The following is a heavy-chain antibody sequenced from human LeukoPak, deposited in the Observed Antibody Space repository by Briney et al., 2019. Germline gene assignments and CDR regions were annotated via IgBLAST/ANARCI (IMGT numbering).Heavy chain of an antibody. CDR2: IKSKTDGGTT. D-gene: IGHD6-13*01. CDR3: TTSVYSREDYFDY. V-gene: IGHV3-15*01. CDR1: GFTFSNAW. J-gene: IGHJ4*02. Sequence: PGGSLRLSCAASGFTFSNAWMSWVRQAPGKGLEWVGRIKSKTDGGTTDYAAPVKGRFTISRDDSKNTLYLQMNSLKTEDTAVYYCTTSVYSREDYFDYWGQGTLVTVSS.